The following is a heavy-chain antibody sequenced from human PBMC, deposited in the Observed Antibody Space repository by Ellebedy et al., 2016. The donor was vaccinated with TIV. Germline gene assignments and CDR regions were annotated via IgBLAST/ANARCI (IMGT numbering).Heavy chain of an antibody. J-gene: IGHJ4*02. CDR2: IYPDDSDT. CDR3: ARVGREKGGYNDYYFDF. V-gene: IGHV5-51*01. Sequence: GESLKISCKGSGYSFISYWIGWVRQMPGKGLEWMGIIYPDDSDTRYSPSLQGQIPISADKSISTTYLQWSSLKASDTAIYYCARVGREKGGYNDYYFDFWGQGTLVTVSS. CDR1: GYSFISYW. D-gene: IGHD5-24*01.